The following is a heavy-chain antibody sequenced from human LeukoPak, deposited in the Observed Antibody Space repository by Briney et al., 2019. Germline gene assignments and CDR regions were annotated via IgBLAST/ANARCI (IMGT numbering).Heavy chain of an antibody. CDR3: ARYSSSWTGVAYYFDY. V-gene: IGHV6-1*01. CDR2: TYYRSKWYN. Sequence: SQTLSLTCAISGDSVSSNSAAWNWIRQSPSRGLEWLGRTYYRSKWYNDYAVSVKSRITINPDTSKNQFSLQLNSVTPEDTAVYYCARYSSSWTGVAYYFDYWGQGALVTVSS. J-gene: IGHJ4*02. D-gene: IGHD6-13*01. CDR1: GDSVSSNSAA.